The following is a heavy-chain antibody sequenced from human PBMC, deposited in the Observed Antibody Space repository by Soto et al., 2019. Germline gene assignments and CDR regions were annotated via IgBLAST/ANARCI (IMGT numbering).Heavy chain of an antibody. V-gene: IGHV4-39*01. CDR2: IYYSGST. Sequence: SETLSLTCTVSGGSISSSSYYWGWIRQPPGKGLEWIGSIYYSGSTYYDPSLKSRVTISVDTSKNQFSLKLSSVTAADTAVYYCARLNYDFWSGPTADYYYGMDVWGQGTTVTVSS. CDR1: GGSISSSSYY. D-gene: IGHD3-3*01. J-gene: IGHJ6*02. CDR3: ARLNYDFWSGPTADYYYGMDV.